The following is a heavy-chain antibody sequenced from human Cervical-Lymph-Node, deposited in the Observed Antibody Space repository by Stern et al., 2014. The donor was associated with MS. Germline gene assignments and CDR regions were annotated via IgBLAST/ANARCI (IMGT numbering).Heavy chain of an antibody. CDR1: GFTFNDYS. J-gene: IGHJ4*02. CDR2: NSWDGGST. Sequence: EVQLVESGGALVQPGRSLRLSCAASGFTFNDYSMHWVRQAPGKGLEWVSGNSWDGGSTEYAASVKGRFAISRDNAKNSLFLHMNSLRPEDTAFYYCAKTTVTTRPFEFWGQGTLVTVSS. V-gene: IGHV3-9*01. CDR3: AKTTVTTRPFEF. D-gene: IGHD4-17*01.